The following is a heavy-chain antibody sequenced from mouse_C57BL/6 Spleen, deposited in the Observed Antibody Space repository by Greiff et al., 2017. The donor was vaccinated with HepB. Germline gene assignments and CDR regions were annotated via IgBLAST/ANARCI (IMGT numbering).Heavy chain of an antibody. J-gene: IGHJ3*01. D-gene: IGHD2-2*01. CDR1: GYTFLDYN. CDR3: ASYGDDGAWLAY. CDR2: INPTNGGT. V-gene: IGHV1-18*01. Sequence: EVQLQQSGPELVKPGASVKIPGKASGYTFLDYNMDWVKQSPGKGLEGMGVINPTNGGTNYNQKFKGKATLPVDKYSSTAYMELRSLTSEDNAVYYCASYGDDGAWLAYWGQGTLVTVSA.